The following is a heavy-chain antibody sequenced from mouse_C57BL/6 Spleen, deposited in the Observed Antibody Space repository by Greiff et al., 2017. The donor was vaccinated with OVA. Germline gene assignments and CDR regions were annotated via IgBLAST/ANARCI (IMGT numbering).Heavy chain of an antibody. V-gene: IGHV1-55*01. CDR3: ARSPINTKYFGV. D-gene: IGHD1-1*01. Sequence: QVQLQQPGAELVKPGASVKMSCKASGYTFTSYWITWVKQRPGQGLEWIGDIYPGSGSTNYNEKFKSKATLTVDTSSSTAYMQLSSLTSEDSAVYYCARSPINTKYFGVWGTGTTVTVAS. CDR2: IYPGSGST. J-gene: IGHJ1*03. CDR1: GYTFTSYW.